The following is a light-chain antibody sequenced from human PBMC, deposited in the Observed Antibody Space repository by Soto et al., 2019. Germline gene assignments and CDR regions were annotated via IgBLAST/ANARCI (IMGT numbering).Light chain of an antibody. Sequence: EIVLTQSPGTLSLSPGERATLSCRASQSVSSRYLAWYQQKPGQAPRLLIYGASSRATGIPDRISGSGSGTDFTVTISRLEPEDFALYYCQHYGSSPPMYTFGQGTKLEIK. J-gene: IGKJ2*01. CDR2: GAS. V-gene: IGKV3-20*01. CDR1: QSVSSRY. CDR3: QHYGSSPPMYT.